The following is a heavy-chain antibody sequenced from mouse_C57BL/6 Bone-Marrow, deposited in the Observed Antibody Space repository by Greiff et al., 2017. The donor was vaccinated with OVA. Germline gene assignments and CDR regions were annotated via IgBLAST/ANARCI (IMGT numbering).Heavy chain of an antibody. CDR1: GFNIKDDY. CDR2: IDPENGDT. J-gene: IGHJ3*01. Sequence: VHVKQSGAELVRPGASVKLSCTASGFNIKDDYMHWVKQRPEQGLEWIGWIDPENGDTEYASKFQGKATITADTSSNTAYLQLSSLTSEDTAVYYCTTDLAYWGQGTLVTVSA. V-gene: IGHV14-4*01. CDR3: TTDLAY.